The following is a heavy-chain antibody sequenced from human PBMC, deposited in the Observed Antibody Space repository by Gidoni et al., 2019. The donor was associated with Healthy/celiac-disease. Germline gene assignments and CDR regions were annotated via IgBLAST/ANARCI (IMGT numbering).Heavy chain of an antibody. CDR3: AKAVAGNHYFDY. D-gene: IGHD6-19*01. V-gene: IGHV3-9*01. Sequence: EVQLVESGGGLVQPGRSLRLSCAASGFTFDDYAMPWVRQAPGKGLEWVSGISWNSGSIGYADSVKGRFTISRDNAKNSLYLQMNSLRAEDTALYYCAKAVAGNHYFDYWGQGTLVTVSS. CDR1: GFTFDDYA. J-gene: IGHJ4*02. CDR2: ISWNSGSI.